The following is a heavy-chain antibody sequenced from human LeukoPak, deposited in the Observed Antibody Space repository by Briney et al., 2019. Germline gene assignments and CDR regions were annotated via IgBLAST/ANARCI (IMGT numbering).Heavy chain of an antibody. CDR1: GGSFSGYL. CDR3: AGSDLXFWXGXXXXDY. V-gene: IGHV4-4*07. CDR2: IYTSGST. J-gene: IGHJ4*02. Sequence: SETLSLTCAVSGGSFSGYLWSWIRQPAGKGLEWIGRIYTSGSTNYNPSLKSRVTMSVDTSKNQFSLKLSSVTAADTTVYYCAGSDLXFWXGXXXXDYWGQGTLXTVSS. D-gene: IGHD3-3*01.